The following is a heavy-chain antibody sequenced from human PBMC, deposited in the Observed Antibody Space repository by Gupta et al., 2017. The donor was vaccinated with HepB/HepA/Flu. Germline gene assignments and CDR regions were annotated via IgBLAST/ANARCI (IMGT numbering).Heavy chain of an antibody. CDR3: ARPGFDY. V-gene: IGHV3-23*01. CDR2: ISGSGGST. J-gene: IGHJ4*02. Sequence: PGKGLEWVSAISGSGGSTYYADSVKGRFTISRDNSKNTLYLQMNSLRAEDTAVYYCARPGFDYWGQGTLVTVSS. D-gene: IGHD1-14*01.